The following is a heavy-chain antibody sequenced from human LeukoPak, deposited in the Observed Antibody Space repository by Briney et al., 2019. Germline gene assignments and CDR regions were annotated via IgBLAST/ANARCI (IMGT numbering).Heavy chain of an antibody. J-gene: IGHJ4*02. CDR1: GYSISSGYY. CDR2: IYHSGST. D-gene: IGHD3-3*01. V-gene: IGHV4-38-2*02. CDR3: ARDRRFLEWLPYYFDY. Sequence: SETLTLTCAVSGYSISSGYYWGWIRPPPGKGLEWVGSIYHSGSTYYNTYLKSRVTISVDTSKNQFSLKLSSLTAADTAVYYCARDRRFLEWLPYYFDYWGQGTLVTVSS.